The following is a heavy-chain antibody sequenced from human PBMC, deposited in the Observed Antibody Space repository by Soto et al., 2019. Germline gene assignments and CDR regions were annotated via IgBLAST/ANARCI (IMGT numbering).Heavy chain of an antibody. V-gene: IGHV3-23*01. CDR2: ISENGGSRGGT. CDR1: GFTFNNSA. J-gene: IGHJ4*02. Sequence: SLRLSCAASGFTFNNSAMTWVRQAPGQGLEWVASISENGGSRGGTYYADSVKGRFTISRDNSKNTLYLQMNSLRDEDTAVYFCARAKYSGGYSPFDSWGQGTLVTVSS. D-gene: IGHD1-26*01. CDR3: ARAKYSGGYSPFDS.